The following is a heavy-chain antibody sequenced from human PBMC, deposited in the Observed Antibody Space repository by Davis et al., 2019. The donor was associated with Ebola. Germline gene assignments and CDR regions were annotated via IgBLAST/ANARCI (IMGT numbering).Heavy chain of an antibody. CDR2: IRYDGSDK. CDR1: GFTFSSYG. J-gene: IGHJ6*04. V-gene: IGHV3-30*02. CDR3: ARAKYYGMDV. Sequence: PGGSLRLSCAASGFTFSSYGMHWVRHAPGKGLDWVAFIRYDGSDKYYADSVKGRFTISRDNAKNTLYLQMNTLRAEDTAVYYCARAKYYGMDVWGKGTTVTVSS. D-gene: IGHD6-6*01.